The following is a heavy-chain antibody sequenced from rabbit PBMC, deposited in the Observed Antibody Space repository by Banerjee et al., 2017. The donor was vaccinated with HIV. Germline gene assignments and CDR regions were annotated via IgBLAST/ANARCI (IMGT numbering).Heavy chain of an antibody. Sequence: QQQLEESGGGLVKPGGTLTLTCKASGIDFSSYYYMCWVRQAPGKGLEWIACIDAGSTGATYYATWAKGRFTISKTSSTTVTLKMTSLTAADTATYFCGRGENIAGFGVHLWGPGTLVTDS. CDR3: GRGENIAGFGVHL. V-gene: IGHV1S45*01. CDR2: IDAGSTGAT. CDR1: GIDFSSYYY. J-gene: IGHJ4*01. D-gene: IGHD4-2*01.